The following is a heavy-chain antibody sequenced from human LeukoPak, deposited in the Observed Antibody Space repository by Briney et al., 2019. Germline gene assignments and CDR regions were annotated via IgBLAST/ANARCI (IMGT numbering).Heavy chain of an antibody. CDR1: GFTFSSYG. CDR2: ISSDGRNN. J-gene: IGHJ4*02. Sequence: GGSLRLSCVASGFTFSSYGMHWVRQAPGKGLEWVAVISSDGRNNYYADSVNGRFTISRDNSKNTLYLRMNSLRAEDTAMYYCAKDLYFYDTSGPFDYWGQGTLVTVSS. CDR3: AKDLYFYDTSGPFDY. D-gene: IGHD3-22*01. V-gene: IGHV3-30*18.